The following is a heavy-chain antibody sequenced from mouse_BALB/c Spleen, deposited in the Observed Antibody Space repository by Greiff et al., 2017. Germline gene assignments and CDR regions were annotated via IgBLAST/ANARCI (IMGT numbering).Heavy chain of an antibody. CDR2: INPSNGRT. V-gene: IGHV1S81*02. CDR1: GYTFTSYW. D-gene: IGHD2-2*01. J-gene: IGHJ1*01. CDR3: ARRHGNDASWYFDG. Sequence: QVQLQQPGAELVKPGASVKLSCKASGYTFTSYWMPWVKQRPGQGLEWIGEINPSNGRTNYNEKFKSKATLTVDKSSSTAYMQLSSLTSEDSAVYYCARRHGNDASWYFDGWGAGTTVTVSS.